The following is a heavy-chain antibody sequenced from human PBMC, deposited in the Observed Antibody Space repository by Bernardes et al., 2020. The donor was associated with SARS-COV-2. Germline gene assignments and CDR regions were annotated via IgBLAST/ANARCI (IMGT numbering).Heavy chain of an antibody. D-gene: IGHD2-2*01. CDR2: IDWDDDK. Sequence: SGPTLVKPTQTLTLTCTFSGFSLSTSGMCVSWIRQPPGKALEWLALIDWDDDKYYSTSLKTRLTISKDTSKNQVVLTMTNMDPVDTATYYCARIEVSYQLPIAYQGFDPWGQGTLVTVSS. J-gene: IGHJ5*02. V-gene: IGHV2-70*01. CDR3: ARIEVSYQLPIAYQGFDP. CDR1: GFSLSTSGMC.